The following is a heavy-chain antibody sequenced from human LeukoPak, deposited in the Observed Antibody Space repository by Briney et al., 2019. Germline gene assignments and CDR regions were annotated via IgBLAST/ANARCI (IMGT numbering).Heavy chain of an antibody. CDR3: GRRSGSYYSGMDV. CDR1: GGSVSTYY. D-gene: IGHD1-26*01. J-gene: IGHJ6*02. Sequence: KPSETLSLTCNVSGGSVSTYYWSWIRRPPGKGLEWIGCVYYSGSSTCNPAFKSRVSISSDASKNQFSLRLRSVPSADTAVVYCGRRSGSYYSGMDVWGQGTTVTVSS. CDR2: VYYSGSS. V-gene: IGHV4-59*02.